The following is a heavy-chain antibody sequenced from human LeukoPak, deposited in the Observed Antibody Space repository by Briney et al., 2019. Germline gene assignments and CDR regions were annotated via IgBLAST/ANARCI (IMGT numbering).Heavy chain of an antibody. CDR1: GGSITGYY. CDR3: ARQNPAAAGQGLDY. V-gene: IGHV4-59*08. J-gene: IGHJ4*02. Sequence: SETLSLTCTVSGGSITGYYWSWIRQPPGKGLEWIGYIYYSGSTNYNPSLKSRVTISVDTSKNQFSLKLSSVTAADTAVYYCARQNPAAAGQGLDYWGQGALLSVSS. CDR2: IYYSGST. D-gene: IGHD6-13*01.